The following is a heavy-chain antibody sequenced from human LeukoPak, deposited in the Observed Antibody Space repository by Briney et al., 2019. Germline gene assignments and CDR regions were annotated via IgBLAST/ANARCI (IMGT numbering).Heavy chain of an antibody. D-gene: IGHD3-22*01. CDR2: IKPKSGGT. Sequence: ASVKVSCKSSGYTFIDYYIHWVRQAPGQGLEWMGWIKPKSGGTNYAQKFQGRVTMTRDTSISTAYMELSRLTSDDTAVYYCARDEADYYDSSGYYRPFDYWGQGTLVTVSS. CDR3: ARDEADYYDSSGYYRPFDY. V-gene: IGHV1-2*02. J-gene: IGHJ4*02. CDR1: GYTFIDYY.